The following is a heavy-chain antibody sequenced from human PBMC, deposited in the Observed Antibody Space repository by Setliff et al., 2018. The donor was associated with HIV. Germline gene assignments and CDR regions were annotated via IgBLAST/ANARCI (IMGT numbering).Heavy chain of an antibody. CDR1: GGSFSGYY. CDR3: ARDKPGIYFKSRYFDL. Sequence: SETLSLTCAVYGGSFSGYYWSWIRQSPGKGLEWIGEINHSESTNYNPSVKRRVTISIDTSKNQISLKLSSVTAADTGVYYCARDKPGIYFKSRYFDLWGRGTLVTVSS. V-gene: IGHV4-34*01. CDR2: INHSEST. D-gene: IGHD3-10*01. J-gene: IGHJ2*01.